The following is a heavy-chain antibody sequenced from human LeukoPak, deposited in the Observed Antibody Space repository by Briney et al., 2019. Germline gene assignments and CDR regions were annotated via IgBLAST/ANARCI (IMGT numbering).Heavy chain of an antibody. D-gene: IGHD6-19*01. V-gene: IGHV3-7*03. CDR3: ARMSGIAVAAIWISYFDY. J-gene: IGHJ4*02. CDR2: IKQDVIDK. CDR1: GFTFCAYY. Sequence: GGSLRLSCAASGFTFCAYYMTSVRQAPGKGLECVANIKQDVIDKHYVESVKGRLTISRDNANNSLYLQMNSLRAEDTAVYYCARMSGIAVAAIWISYFDYWGQGTLVTVSS.